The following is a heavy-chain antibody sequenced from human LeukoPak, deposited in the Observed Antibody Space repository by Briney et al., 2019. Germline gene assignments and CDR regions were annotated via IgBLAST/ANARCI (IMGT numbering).Heavy chain of an antibody. V-gene: IGHV3-9*01. CDR1: GFTFDDYA. Sequence: PGRSLRLSCAASGFTFDDYAMHWVRQAPGKGLEWVSGISWNSGSIGYADSVKGGFTISRDNAKNSLYLQMNSLRAEDTALYYCAKDASPTGDYYDSSGYDYWGQGTLVTVSS. J-gene: IGHJ4*02. CDR2: ISWNSGSI. D-gene: IGHD3-22*01. CDR3: AKDASPTGDYYDSSGYDY.